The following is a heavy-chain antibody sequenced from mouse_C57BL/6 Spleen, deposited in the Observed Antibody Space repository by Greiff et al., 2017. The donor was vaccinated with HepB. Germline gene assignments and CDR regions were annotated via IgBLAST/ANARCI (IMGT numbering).Heavy chain of an antibody. CDR3: ARREVPYWYFDV. CDR1: GYTFTTYP. J-gene: IGHJ1*03. V-gene: IGHV1-47*01. CDR2: FHPYNDDT. D-gene: IGHD2-14*01. Sequence: QVTLKVSGAELVKPGASVKMSCKASGYTFTTYPIEWMKQNHGKSLEWIGNFHPYNDDTKYNEKFKGKATLTVEKSSSTVYLELSRLTSDDSAVYYCARREVPYWYFDVWGTGTTVTVSS.